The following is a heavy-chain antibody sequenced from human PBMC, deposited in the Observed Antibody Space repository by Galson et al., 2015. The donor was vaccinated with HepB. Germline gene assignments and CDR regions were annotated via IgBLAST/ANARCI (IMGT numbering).Heavy chain of an antibody. V-gene: IGHV1-46*01. CDR3: AITFWSGYFTIDY. CDR1: GYTFTSYY. D-gene: IGHD3-3*01. J-gene: IGHJ4*02. CDR2: INPSGGST. Sequence: SVKVSCRASGYTFTSYYTHWVRQAPGQGLEWMGIINPSGGSTSYAQKFQGRVTMTRDTSTSTVYMELSSLRSEDTAVYYCAITFWSGYFTIDYWGQGTLVTVSS.